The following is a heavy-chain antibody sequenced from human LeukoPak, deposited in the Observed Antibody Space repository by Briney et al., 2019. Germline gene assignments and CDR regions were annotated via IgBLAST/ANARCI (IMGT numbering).Heavy chain of an antibody. D-gene: IGHD6-19*01. CDR2: FDPEDGET. CDR1: GYTPTELS. Sequence: ASVKVSCKVSGYTPTELSMHWVRQAPGKGLEWMGGFDPEDGETIYAQKFQGRVTMTEDTSTDTAYMELSSLRSEDTAVYYCSTGYSSLGGFDYWGQGTLVTVSS. CDR3: STGYSSLGGFDY. V-gene: IGHV1-24*01. J-gene: IGHJ4*02.